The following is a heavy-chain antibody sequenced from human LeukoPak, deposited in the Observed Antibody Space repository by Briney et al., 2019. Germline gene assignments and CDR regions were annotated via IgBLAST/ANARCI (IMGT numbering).Heavy chain of an antibody. D-gene: IGHD2-2*01. CDR3: ARDHCSANSCYEDYYNGLDV. J-gene: IGHJ6*02. CDR1: GYTFTAYY. Sequence: ASVKVSCKASGYTFTAYYLQWVRLAPGQGLEWMGWINPKSGGTEYPQRFQGRVTMTRDTSISTAYMELSRLRSDDTAVHYCARDHCSANSCYEDYYNGLDVWGQGTTVTVSS. V-gene: IGHV1-2*02. CDR2: INPKSGGT.